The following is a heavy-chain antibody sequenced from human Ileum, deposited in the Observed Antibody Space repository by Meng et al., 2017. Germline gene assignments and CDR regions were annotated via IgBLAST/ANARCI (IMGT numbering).Heavy chain of an antibody. CDR2: IIPIFGTA. D-gene: IGHD2-2*01. J-gene: IGHJ4*02. CDR1: GGTFSSYA. Sequence: VRAGESGGEVKKPGSSVKVSCKASGGTFSSYAISWVRQAPGQGLEWMGGIIPIFGTANYAQKFQGRVTITADKSTSTAYMELSSLRSEDTAVYYCAIPDCSSTSCYAGYWGQGTLVTVSS. V-gene: IGHV1-69*06. CDR3: AIPDCSSTSCYAGY.